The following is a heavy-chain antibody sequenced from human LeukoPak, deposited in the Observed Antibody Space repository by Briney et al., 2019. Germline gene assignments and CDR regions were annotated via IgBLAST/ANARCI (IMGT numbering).Heavy chain of an antibody. J-gene: IGHJ1*01. CDR3: ARAPSGSYYLFQH. Sequence: PGGSLRLSCAASGFTFGSYAMSWVRQAPGKGLEWVSAISGSGGSTYYADSVKGRFTISGDNSKNTLYLQMNSLRAEDTAVYYCARAPSGSYYLFQHWGQGTLVTVSS. V-gene: IGHV3-23*01. CDR2: ISGSGGST. D-gene: IGHD1-26*01. CDR1: GFTFGSYA.